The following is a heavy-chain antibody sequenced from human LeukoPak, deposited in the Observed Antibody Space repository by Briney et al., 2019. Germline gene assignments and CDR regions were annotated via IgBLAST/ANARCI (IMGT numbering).Heavy chain of an antibody. Sequence: SGTLSLTCAVSGASIKSSTSWWTWVRQPPGKGLEWIGSIYHSGSTYYNPSLKSRVTISVDTSKNQFSLKLSSVTAADTAVYYCARDPNPYSGSYFTTYYFDYWGQGTLVTVSS. CDR3: ARDPNPYSGSYFTTYYFDY. CDR2: IYHSGST. V-gene: IGHV4-39*07. J-gene: IGHJ4*02. D-gene: IGHD1-26*01. CDR1: GASIKSSTSW.